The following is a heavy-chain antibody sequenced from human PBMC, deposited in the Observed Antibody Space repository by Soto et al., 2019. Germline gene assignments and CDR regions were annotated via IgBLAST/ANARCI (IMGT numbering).Heavy chain of an antibody. D-gene: IGHD4-17*01. CDR3: ARSRTTVVDY. CDR2: IYSSGST. Sequence: SEILSLTCTVSGGSITGKYWSWIRQPAGKGLEWIGRIYSSGSTNYNPSLKSRVTMTRNTSISTAYMELSNLYSDDTAVYYCARSRTTVVDYWGQGTQVTVSS. CDR1: GGSITGKY. V-gene: IGHV4-4*07. J-gene: IGHJ4*02.